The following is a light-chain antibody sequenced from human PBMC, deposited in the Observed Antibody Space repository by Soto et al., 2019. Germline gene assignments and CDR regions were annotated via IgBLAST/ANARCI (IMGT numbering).Light chain of an antibody. CDR2: DAS. Sequence: DIQMTQSPSSLSASVGDRVTITCQASQDIRNYLNWYQQKPGKAPNLLIHDASNLETGVPSRFSGSGSGTYFNFTISSLQPEDTATYYCQQFDRPPLTFGGGTKVEI. V-gene: IGKV1-33*01. J-gene: IGKJ4*01. CDR3: QQFDRPPLT. CDR1: QDIRNY.